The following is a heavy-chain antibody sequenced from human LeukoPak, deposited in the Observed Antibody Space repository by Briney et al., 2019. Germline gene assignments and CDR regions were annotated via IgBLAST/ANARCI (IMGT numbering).Heavy chain of an antibody. CDR3: ARGIDIVVVPAAIDPLSFFDY. J-gene: IGHJ4*02. D-gene: IGHD2-2*02. V-gene: IGHV4-34*01. Sequence: TPSETLSLTCAVYGGSFSGYYWSWIRQPPGKGLEWIGEINHSGSTNYNPSLKSRVTISVATSKNQFSLKLSSVTAADTAVYYCARGIDIVVVPAAIDPLSFFDYWGQGTLVTVSS. CDR2: INHSGST. CDR1: GGSFSGYY.